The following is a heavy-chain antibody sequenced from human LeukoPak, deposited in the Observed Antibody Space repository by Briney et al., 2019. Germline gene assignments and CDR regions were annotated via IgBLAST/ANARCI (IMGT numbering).Heavy chain of an antibody. Sequence: GGSLRLSCAASGFTFSSYWMSWVRQAPGKGLEWAANIKQDGSEKYYVDSVKGRFTISRDNAKNSLYLQMNSLRAEDTAVYYCARVIRERGYSYGYPDYWGQGTLVTVSS. CDR1: GFTFSSYW. D-gene: IGHD5-18*01. J-gene: IGHJ4*02. V-gene: IGHV3-7*01. CDR3: ARVIRERGYSYGYPDY. CDR2: IKQDGSEK.